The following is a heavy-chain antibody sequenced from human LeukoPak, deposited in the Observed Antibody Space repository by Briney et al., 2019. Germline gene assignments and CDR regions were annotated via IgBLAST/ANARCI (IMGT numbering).Heavy chain of an antibody. CDR3: AGGTTGTTGNY. Sequence: ASVKVSCTASGYTFTSYAMHWVRQAPGQRLEWMGWINAGNGSTKYSQKFQGRVTITRDTSASTAYMELSSLRSVDTAVYYCAGGTTGTTGNYWGQGTLVTVSS. V-gene: IGHV1-3*01. D-gene: IGHD1-1*01. CDR1: GYTFTSYA. CDR2: INAGNGST. J-gene: IGHJ4*02.